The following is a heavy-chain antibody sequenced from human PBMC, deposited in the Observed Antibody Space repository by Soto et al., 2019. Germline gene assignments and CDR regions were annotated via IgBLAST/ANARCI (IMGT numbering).Heavy chain of an antibody. CDR3: ARDAPLLSGMDV. D-gene: IGHD2-21*01. V-gene: IGHV1-69*13. Sequence: GASVKVSCKASGGTFSSYAISWVRQAPGQGLEWMGGIIPIFGTANYAQKFQGRVTITADESTSTAYMELSSLRSEDTAVYYCARDAPLLSGMDVWGQGXTVTVYS. J-gene: IGHJ6*02. CDR1: GGTFSSYA. CDR2: IIPIFGTA.